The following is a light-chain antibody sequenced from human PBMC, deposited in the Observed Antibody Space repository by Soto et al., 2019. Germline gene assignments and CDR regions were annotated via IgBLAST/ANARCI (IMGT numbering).Light chain of an antibody. CDR1: QRVSSN. Sequence: EIVMTQSPATLSVSPGEKATLSCRASQRVSSNLAWYQQKPGQAPTLLIYAASARATGIPLRFSGSRSGTEFTLTIGSLQSEDFAVYDCQHYNNWPFTFGQGTKLESK. V-gene: IGKV3-15*01. J-gene: IGKJ2*01. CDR3: QHYNNWPFT. CDR2: AAS.